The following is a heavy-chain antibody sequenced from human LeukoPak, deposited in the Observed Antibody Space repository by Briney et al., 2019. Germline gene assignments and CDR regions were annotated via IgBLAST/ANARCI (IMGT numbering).Heavy chain of an antibody. D-gene: IGHD1-26*01. J-gene: IGHJ4*02. V-gene: IGHV3-9*01. CDR3: AKYGPQDSGSSHFDY. CDR2: ISWNSGSI. Sequence: GGSLRLSCAASGFTFDDYAMHWVRQAPGKGLEWVSGISWNSGSIGYADSVKGRFTISRDNSKNTLFLQMNSLRAEDTAIYYCAKYGPQDSGSSHFDYWGQGALVTVSS. CDR1: GFTFDDYA.